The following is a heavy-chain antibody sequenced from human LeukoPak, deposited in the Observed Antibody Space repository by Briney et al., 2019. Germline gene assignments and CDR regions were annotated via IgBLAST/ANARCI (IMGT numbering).Heavy chain of an antibody. D-gene: IGHD5-18*01. CDR2: IYYTGAT. J-gene: IGHJ4*02. Sequence: SETLSLTCTVSGGSISSYYWTWIRLPPGKGLEWIGYIYYTGATYYNPSLKSRVTISLDTSKSQFSLRLSSVTAADAAVYYCARAGCSYGTGYYFDYWGQGALVTVSS. V-gene: IGHV4-59*01. CDR3: ARAGCSYGTGYYFDY. CDR1: GGSISSYY.